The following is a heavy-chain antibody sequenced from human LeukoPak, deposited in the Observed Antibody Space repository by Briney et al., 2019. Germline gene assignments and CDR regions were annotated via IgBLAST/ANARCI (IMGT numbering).Heavy chain of an antibody. CDR1: GGSISSITDY. D-gene: IGHD3-22*01. J-gene: IGHJ6*03. V-gene: IGHV4-39*07. Sequence: SETLSLTCTVSGGSISSITDYWGWVRHSPGKGLEWIGSIYYSGSASYNPSLKSRVTISVDTSKNQFSLKLNSVTAADTAVYYCTRGSIAYYYMDVWGKGTTVTISS. CDR2: IYYSGSA. CDR3: TRGSIAYYYMDV.